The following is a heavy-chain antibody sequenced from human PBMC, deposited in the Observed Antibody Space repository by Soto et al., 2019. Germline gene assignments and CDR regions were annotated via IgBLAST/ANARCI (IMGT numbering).Heavy chain of an antibody. Sequence: ASVKVSCKASGYTFTGYYMHWVRQAPGQGLEWMGWINPNSGGTNYAQKFQGWVTMTRDTSISTAYMELSRLRSDDTAVYYCARVRYDFWSGHERYYFDYWGQGTLVTVSS. CDR3: ARVRYDFWSGHERYYFDY. J-gene: IGHJ4*02. CDR2: INPNSGGT. CDR1: GYTFTGYY. V-gene: IGHV1-2*04. D-gene: IGHD3-3*01.